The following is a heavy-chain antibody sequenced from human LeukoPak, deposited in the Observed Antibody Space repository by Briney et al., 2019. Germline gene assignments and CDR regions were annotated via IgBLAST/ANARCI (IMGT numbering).Heavy chain of an antibody. Sequence: SDTLSLICSFSGGSISSYYWSWIRQPPGAGLEWIGYIYYSGSTNYNPSLKSRVTISVDTSKNQFSLKLSSVPAADTAVYYCARAGIAAAGTFQHWGQDTLVTVSS. V-gene: IGHV4-59*12. CDR1: GGSISSYY. CDR2: IYYSGST. CDR3: ARAGIAAAGTFQH. D-gene: IGHD6-13*01. J-gene: IGHJ1*01.